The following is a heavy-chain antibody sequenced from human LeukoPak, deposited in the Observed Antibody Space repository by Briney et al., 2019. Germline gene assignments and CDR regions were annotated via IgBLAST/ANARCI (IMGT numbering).Heavy chain of an antibody. D-gene: IGHD1-26*01. V-gene: IGHV4-39*01. CDR2: IYYSGST. CDR1: GGSISSSSYY. Sequence: PSETLSLTCTVSGGSISSSSYYWGWIRQPPGKGLEWIGSIYYSGSTYYNPSLKSRVTISVDTSKNQFSLKLSSVTAADTAVYYCARHLVPPYSGSYYGDYWGQGTLVTVSS. CDR3: ARHLVPPYSGSYYGDY. J-gene: IGHJ4*02.